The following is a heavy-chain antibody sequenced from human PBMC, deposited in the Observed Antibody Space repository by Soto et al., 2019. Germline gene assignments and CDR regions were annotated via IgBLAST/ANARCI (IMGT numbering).Heavy chain of an antibody. CDR3: AREIYGSSPSEDYYYYGMDV. CDR2: ISGSGGST. D-gene: IGHD6-6*01. J-gene: IGHJ6*02. V-gene: IGHV3-23*01. Sequence: GGSLRLSCAASGFTFSSYAMSWVRQAPGKGLEWVSAISGSGGSTYYADSVKGRFTISRDNAKNSLYLQMNSLRDEDTAVYYCAREIYGSSPSEDYYYYGMDVWGQGTTVTVSS. CDR1: GFTFSSYA.